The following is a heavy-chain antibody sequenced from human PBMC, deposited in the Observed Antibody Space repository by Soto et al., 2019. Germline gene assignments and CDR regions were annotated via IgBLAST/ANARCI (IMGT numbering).Heavy chain of an antibody. J-gene: IGHJ6*02. CDR2: IVPIFGTR. Sequence: SVKVSCKISGGTFSRYSISWVRQAPGQGLEWMGGIVPIFGTRNYAQKFRDRVTITTDESATTAHMELSNLRSEGTAVYYCARPYEGGYSSNHHYYYALDVWGQGTAVTVSS. CDR1: GGTFSRYS. D-gene: IGHD3-22*01. CDR3: ARPYEGGYSSNHHYYYALDV. V-gene: IGHV1-69*05.